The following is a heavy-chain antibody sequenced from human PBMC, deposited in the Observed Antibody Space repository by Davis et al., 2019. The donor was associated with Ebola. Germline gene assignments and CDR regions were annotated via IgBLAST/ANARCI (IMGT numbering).Heavy chain of an antibody. V-gene: IGHV4-30-2*01. CDR1: GGSISSGGYS. CDR3: ARGQELYFDY. Sequence: SETLSLTCAVSGGSISSGGYSWSWIRQPPGKGLEWIGYIYHSGSTYYNPSLKSRVTISVDTSKNQFSLKLSSVTAADTAVYYCARGQELYFDYWGQGTLVTVSS. CDR2: IYHSGST. J-gene: IGHJ4*02. D-gene: IGHD1-26*01.